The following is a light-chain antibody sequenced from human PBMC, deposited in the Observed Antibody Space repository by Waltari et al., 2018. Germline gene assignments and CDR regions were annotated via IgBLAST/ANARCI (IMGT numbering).Light chain of an antibody. V-gene: IGKV3-20*01. CDR3: QHYVNLPVT. CDR2: AAS. J-gene: IGKJ1*01. Sequence: EIVLTQSPGPLSLSPGDRPTLPCRASQSVSRALAWYQQKPGQAPRLLIYAASTRATGVPDRFSGSGSGTDFSLTISRLDPEDFAVYYCQHYVNLPVTFGQGTKVEI. CDR1: QSVSRA.